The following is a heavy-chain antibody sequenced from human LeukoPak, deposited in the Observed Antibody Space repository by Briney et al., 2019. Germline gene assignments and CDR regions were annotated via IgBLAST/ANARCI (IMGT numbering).Heavy chain of an antibody. D-gene: IGHD4-17*01. V-gene: IGHV4-39*07. CDR3: ARDAQGDYEAFDI. J-gene: IGHJ3*02. Sequence: PSETLSLTCTVSGGSISSSSYYWGWIRQPPGKGLEWIGSIYYSGSTYYNPSLKSRVTMSVDTSKNQFSLKLSSVTAADTAVYYCARDAQGDYEAFDIWGQGTMVTVSS. CDR1: GGSISSSSYY. CDR2: IYYSGST.